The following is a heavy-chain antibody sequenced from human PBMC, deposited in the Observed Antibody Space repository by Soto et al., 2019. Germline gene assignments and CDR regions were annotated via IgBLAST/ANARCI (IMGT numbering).Heavy chain of an antibody. CDR3: ARDLASGYYYYGMDV. CDR1: GFTFHSHA. D-gene: IGHD3-3*02. V-gene: IGHV3-30*04. Sequence: ESGGGVVQPGRSLRLSCAASGFTFHSHAMHWVRQAPGKGLEWVAVTSYDGSDKYYADSVKGRFTISRDNSENTLYLQMNSLSAEDTAVYFCARDLASGYYYYGMDVWGQGTTVTVSS. CDR2: TSYDGSDK. J-gene: IGHJ6*02.